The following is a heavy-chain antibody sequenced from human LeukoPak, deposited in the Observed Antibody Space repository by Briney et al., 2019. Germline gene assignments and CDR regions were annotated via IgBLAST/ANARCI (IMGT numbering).Heavy chain of an antibody. J-gene: IGHJ4*02. D-gene: IGHD4-17*01. V-gene: IGHV1-24*01. Sequence: ASVTVSCKVSGYTLTELSMHWVRQAPGKGLEWMGGFYPEDGETIYAQKFQGRATMTEDTSTDTAYMELSSLRSEDTAVYYCATDFIYGDYGYYFDYWGQGTLVTVSS. CDR1: GYTLTELS. CDR2: FYPEDGET. CDR3: ATDFIYGDYGYYFDY.